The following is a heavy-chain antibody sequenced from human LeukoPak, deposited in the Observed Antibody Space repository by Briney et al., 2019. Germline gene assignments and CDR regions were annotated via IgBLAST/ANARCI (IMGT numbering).Heavy chain of an antibody. D-gene: IGHD3-3*01. V-gene: IGHV3-74*01. Sequence: WGSLRLSCAASGFTFSSYWMHWVRQAPGKGLVWVSRINSDGSSTSYADSVKGRFTISRDNAKNTLYLQMNSLRAEDTAVYYCARVRPYYDFWSGYAAMDVWGKGTTVTVSS. CDR2: INSDGSST. J-gene: IGHJ6*03. CDR3: ARVRPYYDFWSGYAAMDV. CDR1: GFTFSSYW.